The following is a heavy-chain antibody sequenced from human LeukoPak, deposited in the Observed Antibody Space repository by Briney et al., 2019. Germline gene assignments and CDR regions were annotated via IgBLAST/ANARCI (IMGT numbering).Heavy chain of an antibody. CDR1: GSTFSSYG. D-gene: IGHD4-17*01. CDR2: IWYDGSNK. CDR3: AGDSGGGYGDSPGDY. J-gene: IGHJ4*02. V-gene: IGHV3-33*01. Sequence: GGSLRLSCAASGSTFSSYGMHWVRQAPGKGLEWVAVIWYDGSNKYHADSVKGRFTISRDNSKNTLYLQMNSLRAEDTAVYYCAGDSGGGYGDSPGDYWGQGTLVTVPS.